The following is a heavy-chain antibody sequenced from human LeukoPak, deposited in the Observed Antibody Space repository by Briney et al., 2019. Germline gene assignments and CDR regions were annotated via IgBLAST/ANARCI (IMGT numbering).Heavy chain of an antibody. D-gene: IGHD2-2*02. J-gene: IGHJ6*02. CDR2: INHSGST. CDR1: GGSFSGYC. V-gene: IGHV4-34*01. CDR3: ARVPAAIPWYYYYGMDV. Sequence: KASETLSLTCAVYGGSFSGYCWSWIRQPPGKGLEWIGEINHSGSTNYNPSPKSRVTISVDTSKNQFSLKLSSVTAADTAVYYCARVPAAIPWYYYYGMDVWGQGTTVTVSS.